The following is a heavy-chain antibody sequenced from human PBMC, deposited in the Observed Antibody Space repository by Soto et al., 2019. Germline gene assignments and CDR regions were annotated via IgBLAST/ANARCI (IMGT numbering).Heavy chain of an antibody. CDR3: ARDRAPTPWFDP. CDR1: GGSISSSSYY. V-gene: IGHV4-31*03. CDR2: IYYSGST. J-gene: IGHJ5*02. Sequence: SETLSLTCTVSGGSISSSSYYWGWIRQHPGKGLEWIGYIYYSGSTYYNPSLKSRVTISVDTSKNQFSLKLGSVTAADTAVYYCARDRAPTPWFDPWGQGTLVTVSS.